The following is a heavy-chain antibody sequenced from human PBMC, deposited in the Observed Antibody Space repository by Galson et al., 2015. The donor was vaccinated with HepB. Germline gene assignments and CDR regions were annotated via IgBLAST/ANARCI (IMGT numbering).Heavy chain of an antibody. V-gene: IGHV6-1*01. CDR3: ARAIAAAGEKNWFDP. CDR2: TYYRSKWYN. D-gene: IGHD6-13*01. CDR1: GDSVSSNSAA. J-gene: IGHJ5*02. Sequence: CAISGDSVSSNSAAWNWIRQSPSRGLEWLGRTYYRSKWYNDYAVSVKSRITINLDTSKNQFSLQLNSVTPEDTAVYYCARAIAAAGEKNWFDPWGQGTLATVSS.